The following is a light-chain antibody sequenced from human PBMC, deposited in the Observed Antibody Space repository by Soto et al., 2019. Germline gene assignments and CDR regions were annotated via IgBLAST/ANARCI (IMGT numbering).Light chain of an antibody. V-gene: IGKV3-15*01. CDR3: QQYSSFPLT. CDR1: QSVSSN. CDR2: GAS. Sequence: EIVMTQSPATLSVSPGERATLSCRASQSVSSNLAWYQQKPGQPPSRLINGASTRATGIPARFSGSGSGTEFTLTISSLQSEDFAVDYCQQYSSFPLTFGEGTKVDI. J-gene: IGKJ4*01.